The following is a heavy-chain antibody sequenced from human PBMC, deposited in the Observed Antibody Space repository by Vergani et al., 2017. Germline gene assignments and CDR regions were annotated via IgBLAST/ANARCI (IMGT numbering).Heavy chain of an antibody. CDR2: IRSKAYGGTT. V-gene: IGHV3-49*04. Sequence: EVQLVESGGGLVQPGRSLRLSCTASGFTFGDYAMSWVRQAPGKGLEWVGFIRSKAYGGTTEYAASLKGRFTISRDDSKSIAYLQMNSLKTEDTAVYYCAKYGTIVVVTATDAFDIWGQGTMVTVSS. J-gene: IGHJ3*02. CDR3: AKYGTIVVVTATDAFDI. D-gene: IGHD2-21*02. CDR1: GFTFGDYA.